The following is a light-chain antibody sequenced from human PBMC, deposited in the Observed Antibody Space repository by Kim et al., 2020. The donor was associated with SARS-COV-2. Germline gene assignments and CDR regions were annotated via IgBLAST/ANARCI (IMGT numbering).Light chain of an antibody. J-gene: IGLJ3*02. CDR3: GSYTSTSTWV. Sequence: GQSITISCTGTSSDIGYYNYVSWYQQHPGKAPELMFCDVSRRPSGISNRFSGSKSGNTASLTISGLQADDEADYYCGSYTSTSTWVFGGGTKLTVL. V-gene: IGLV2-14*03. CDR1: SSDIGYYNY. CDR2: DVS.